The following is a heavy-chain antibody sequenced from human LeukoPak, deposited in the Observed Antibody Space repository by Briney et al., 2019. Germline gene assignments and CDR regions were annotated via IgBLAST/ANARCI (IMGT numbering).Heavy chain of an antibody. CDR1: GDSVSSNSAA. Sequence: SQTLSLTCAISGDSVSSNSAAWNWIRQSPSRGLEWLGRTYYRSKWYNDYAVSVKSRITINPDTSKNQFSLQLNSVTPEDMAVYYCARDQLAYCGGDCYANHDAFDIWGQGTMVTVSS. V-gene: IGHV6-1*01. CDR2: TYYRSKWYN. J-gene: IGHJ3*02. CDR3: ARDQLAYCGGDCYANHDAFDI. D-gene: IGHD2-21*02.